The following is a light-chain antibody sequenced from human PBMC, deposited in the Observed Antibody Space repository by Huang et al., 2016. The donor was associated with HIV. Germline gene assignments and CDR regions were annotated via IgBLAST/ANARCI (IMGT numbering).Light chain of an antibody. CDR1: QSLVHSDGNSY. J-gene: IGKJ2*01. V-gene: IGKV2-30*02. CDR3: MQGTHWPPT. CDR2: QVS. Sequence: DVVMTQSPLSLPVTLGQPASISCRSSQSLVHSDGNSYLNWFQQRPGQSPRRLSYQVSNRDSGVPDRFSGSGSGTDFTLKISRVEAEDVGVYYCMQGTHWPPTFGQGTKLEIK.